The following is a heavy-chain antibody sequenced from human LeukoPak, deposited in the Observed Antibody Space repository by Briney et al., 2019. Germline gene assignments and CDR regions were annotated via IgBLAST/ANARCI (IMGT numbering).Heavy chain of an antibody. D-gene: IGHD4-23*01. J-gene: IGHJ5*02. V-gene: IGHV4-34*01. Sequence: PSETLSLTCAVYGGSFSGYYWSWIRQPPGKGLEWIGEINHSGSTNYNPSLKSRVTISVDTSKNQFSLKLSSVTAADTAVYYCARERPMTTVDWFDPWGQGALVTVSS. CDR2: INHSGST. CDR1: GGSFSGYY. CDR3: ARERPMTTVDWFDP.